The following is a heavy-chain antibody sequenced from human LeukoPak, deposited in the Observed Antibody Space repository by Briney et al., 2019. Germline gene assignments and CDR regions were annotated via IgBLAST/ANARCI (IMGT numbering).Heavy chain of an antibody. CDR3: ARPGRIQLWYLDY. D-gene: IGHD5-18*01. Sequence: GGSLRLSCAASGFTFSSYGMHWVRQAPGKGLEWVAVISYDGSNKYYADSVKGRFTISRDNSKNTLYLQMNSLRAEDTAVYYCARPGRIQLWYLDYWGQGTLVTVSS. J-gene: IGHJ4*02. CDR2: ISYDGSNK. CDR1: GFTFSSYG. V-gene: IGHV3-30*03.